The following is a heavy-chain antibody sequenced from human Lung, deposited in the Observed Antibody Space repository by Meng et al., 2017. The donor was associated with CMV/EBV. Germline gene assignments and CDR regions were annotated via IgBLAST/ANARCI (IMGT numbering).Heavy chain of an antibody. Sequence: GGSXRLXXKGSGYSFTSYWIGWVRQMPGKGLEWMGIIYPGDSDTRYSPSFQGQVTISADKSISTAYLQWSSLKASDTAMYYCARGVYSSSSNWFDPWGQGXLVTVSS. D-gene: IGHD6-6*01. J-gene: IGHJ5*02. V-gene: IGHV5-51*01. CDR1: GYSFTSYW. CDR2: IYPGDSDT. CDR3: ARGVYSSSSNWFDP.